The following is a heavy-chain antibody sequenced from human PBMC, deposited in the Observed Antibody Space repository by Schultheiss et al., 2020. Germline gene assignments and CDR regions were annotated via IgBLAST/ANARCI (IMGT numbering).Heavy chain of an antibody. D-gene: IGHD4-17*01. CDR3: TTAGDGDYPTYYFDY. J-gene: IGHJ4*02. CDR1: GFTFSNAW. V-gene: IGHV3-15*07. Sequence: GGSLRLSCAASGFTFSNAWMNWVRQAPGKGLEWVGRIKSKTDGGTTDYAAPVKGRFTISRDDSKNTLYLQMNSLKTEDTAVYYCTTAGDGDYPTYYFDYWGQGTLVTVSS. CDR2: IKSKTDGGTT.